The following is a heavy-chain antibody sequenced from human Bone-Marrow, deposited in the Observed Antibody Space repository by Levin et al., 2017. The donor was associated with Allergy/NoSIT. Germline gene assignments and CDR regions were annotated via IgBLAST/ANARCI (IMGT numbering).Heavy chain of an antibody. D-gene: IGHD2-2*01. CDR1: GGSVASSY. Sequence: PSQTLSLTCTISGGSVASSYWSWIRQPPGKGLEYIAYITPTGNTHYSPSLKSRVTMSPDASKHQVSLRLDSVTFADTAIYYCAKIKSGGASWDNWGQGILVTVSS. CDR2: ITPTGNT. CDR3: AKIKSGGASWDN. V-gene: IGHV4-59*02. J-gene: IGHJ1*01.